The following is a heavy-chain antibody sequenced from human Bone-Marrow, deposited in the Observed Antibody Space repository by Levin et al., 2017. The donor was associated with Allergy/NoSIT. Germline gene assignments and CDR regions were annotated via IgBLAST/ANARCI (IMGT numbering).Heavy chain of an antibody. CDR2: IYHSGST. CDR1: GGSISSGGYS. D-gene: IGHD3-16*01. V-gene: IGHV4-30-2*01. Sequence: PSETLSLTCAVSGGSISSGGYSWSWIRQPPGKGLEWIGYIYHSGSTYYNPSLKSRVTISVDRSKNQFSLKLGSVTAADTAVYDCGGGGNWAPDYWGQGTLVTVSS. CDR3: GGGGNWAPDY. J-gene: IGHJ4*02.